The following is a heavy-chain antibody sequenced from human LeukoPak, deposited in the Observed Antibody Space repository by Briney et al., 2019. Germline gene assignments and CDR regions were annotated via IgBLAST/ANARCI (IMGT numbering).Heavy chain of an antibody. D-gene: IGHD6-13*01. CDR2: ASYDGSNQ. CDR3: AKDLVSAAGLFYYGMDV. Sequence: GGSLRLSCAASGFTFSSYGMHWVRQAPGKGPEWVAVASYDGSNQYYVDSVKGRFTISRDNSQNTLNLQMNSLRAEDTAVYYCAKDLVSAAGLFYYGMDVWGQGTTVTVSS. V-gene: IGHV3-30*18. CDR1: GFTFSSYG. J-gene: IGHJ6*02.